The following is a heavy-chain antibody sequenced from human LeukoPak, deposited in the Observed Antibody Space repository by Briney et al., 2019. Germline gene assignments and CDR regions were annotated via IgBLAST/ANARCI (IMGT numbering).Heavy chain of an antibody. CDR2: IYYSGST. CDR3: AGIAAAGTGY. D-gene: IGHD6-13*01. CDR1: GGSISSSSYY. V-gene: IGHV4-39*07. Sequence: SETLSLTCTVSGGSISSSSYYWGWIRQPPGKGLEWIRSIYYSGSTYYNPSLKSRVTISVDTSKNQFSLKLSSVTAADTAVYYCAGIAAAGTGYWGQGTLVTVSS. J-gene: IGHJ4*02.